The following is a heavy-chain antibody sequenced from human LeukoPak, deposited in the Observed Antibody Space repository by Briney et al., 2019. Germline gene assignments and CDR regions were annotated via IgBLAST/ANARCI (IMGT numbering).Heavy chain of an antibody. Sequence: ASVKVSCKASGYTFTGYYMHWVRQAPGQGLEWMGWINPNSGGTNYAQKFQGRVTMTRDTSISTAYMELSRLGSDDTAVYYCARVSVYRSDFDYWGQGTLVTVSS. V-gene: IGHV1-2*02. CDR2: INPNSGGT. CDR1: GYTFTGYY. CDR3: ARVSVYRSDFDY. D-gene: IGHD1-26*01. J-gene: IGHJ4*02.